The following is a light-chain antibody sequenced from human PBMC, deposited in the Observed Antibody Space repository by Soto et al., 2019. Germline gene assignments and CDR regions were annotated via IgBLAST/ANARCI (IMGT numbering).Light chain of an antibody. CDR1: QSVTIN. CDR3: QQYNNWPIT. Sequence: EIVMTQSPATLSVSPGERATLSCRASQSVTINLAWYQQKPGRAPRLLIYGASTRATGIPARFSGSGSGTEFTLTISSLQSEDFAVYYCQQYNNWPITFGGGTKV. CDR2: GAS. J-gene: IGKJ4*01. V-gene: IGKV3-15*01.